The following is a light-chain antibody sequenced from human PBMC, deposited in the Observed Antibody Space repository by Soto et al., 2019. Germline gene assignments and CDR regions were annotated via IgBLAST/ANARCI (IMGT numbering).Light chain of an antibody. J-gene: IGLJ2*01. V-gene: IGLV2-14*01. CDR1: SSDVGGYNY. Sequence: QSALTQPASVSGSPGQAITISCTGTSSDVGGYNYVSWYQQRPGKAPKIMIYDVSYRPSGVSNRFSGSKSGNTASLTISGLQPEDEADYYCSSYTSSSTLEVFGGGTKLTVL. CDR3: SSYTSSSTLEV. CDR2: DVS.